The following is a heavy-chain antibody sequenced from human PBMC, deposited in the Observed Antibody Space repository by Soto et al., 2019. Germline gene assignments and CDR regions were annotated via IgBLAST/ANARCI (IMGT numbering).Heavy chain of an antibody. CDR1: GGTFSSYA. D-gene: IGHD3-3*01. J-gene: IGHJ4*02. CDR2: IIPIFGTA. V-gene: IGHV1-69*06. CDR3: ATALTSFGVVTY. Sequence: SVKVSCKASGGTFSSYAISWVRQAPGQGLEWMGGIIPIFGTANYAQKFQGRVTITISVDTSKNQFSLKLSSVTAADTAVYYCATALTSFGVVTYWGQGTLVTVSS.